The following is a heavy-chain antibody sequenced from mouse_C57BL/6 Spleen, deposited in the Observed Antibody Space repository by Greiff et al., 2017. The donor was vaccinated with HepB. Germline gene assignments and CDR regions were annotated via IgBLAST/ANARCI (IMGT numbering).Heavy chain of an antibody. CDR1: GFSLTSYG. V-gene: IGHV2-5*01. CDR3: ATTHRDYYGPDY. D-gene: IGHD1-1*01. CDR2: IWRGGST. J-gene: IGHJ2*01. Sequence: VHLVESGPGLVQPSQSLSITCTVSGFSLTSYGVHWVRQSPGKGLEWLGVIWRGGSTDYNAAFMSRLSITKDNSKSQVFFKMNSLQADDTAIYYCATTHRDYYGPDYWGQGTTLTVSS.